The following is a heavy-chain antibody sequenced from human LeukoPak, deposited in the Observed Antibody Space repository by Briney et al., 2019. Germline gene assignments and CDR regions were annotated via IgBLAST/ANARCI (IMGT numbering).Heavy chain of an antibody. CDR2: IYYSGST. CDR3: ARGRWGSGVGYYFDY. Sequence: SETLSLTCTVSGGSIGSYYWSWIRQPPGKGLEWIGYIYYSGSTNYNPSLKSRVTTSVDTSKNQFSLRLSSVTAADTAVYYCARGRWGSGVGYYFDYWGQGTLVTVSS. J-gene: IGHJ4*02. CDR1: GGSIGSYY. D-gene: IGHD3-16*01. V-gene: IGHV4-59*01.